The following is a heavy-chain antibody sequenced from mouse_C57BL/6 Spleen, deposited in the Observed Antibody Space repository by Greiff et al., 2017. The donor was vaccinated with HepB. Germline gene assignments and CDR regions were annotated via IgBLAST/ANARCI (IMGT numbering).Heavy chain of an antibody. Sequence: EVKVEESGPGMVKPSQSLSLTCTVTGYSITSGYDWHWIRHFPGNKLEWMGYISYSGSTNYNPSLKSRISITHDTSKNHFFLKLNSVTTEDTATYYCARAGDWYFDYWGQGTTLTVSS. CDR2: ISYSGST. D-gene: IGHD3-3*01. CDR1: GYSITSGYD. CDR3: ARAGDWYFDY. V-gene: IGHV3-1*01. J-gene: IGHJ2*01.